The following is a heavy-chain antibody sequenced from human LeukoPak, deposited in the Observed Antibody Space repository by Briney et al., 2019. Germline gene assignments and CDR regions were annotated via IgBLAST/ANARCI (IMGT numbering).Heavy chain of an antibody. J-gene: IGHJ4*02. Sequence: GGSLRLSCAASGFIFSSYAMHWVRQAPGKGLEWVAVISYDGSNKYYADSVKGRFTISRDSSKNTLYLQMNSLRAEDTAVYYCARDRSSGWYDFDYWGQGTLVTASS. D-gene: IGHD6-19*01. CDR2: ISYDGSNK. V-gene: IGHV3-30*04. CDR1: GFIFSSYA. CDR3: ARDRSSGWYDFDY.